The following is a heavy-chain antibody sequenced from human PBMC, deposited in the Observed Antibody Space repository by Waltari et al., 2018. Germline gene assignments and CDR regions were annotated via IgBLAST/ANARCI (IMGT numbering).Heavy chain of an antibody. CDR2: IYYTGST. D-gene: IGHD2-21*02. V-gene: IGHV4-59*01. Sequence: QVQLQESGPSLLKPSETLSLICTVSGGSISGFYWSWVRQPPGKGLDWIGYIYYTGSTNLNPHFKSRVTRSVATSNNQFALKLSSVTAAETAFYYCARGGGGDWEWFDPWGQRTLVTVSS. CDR3: ARGGGGDWEWFDP. CDR1: GGSISGFY. J-gene: IGHJ5*02.